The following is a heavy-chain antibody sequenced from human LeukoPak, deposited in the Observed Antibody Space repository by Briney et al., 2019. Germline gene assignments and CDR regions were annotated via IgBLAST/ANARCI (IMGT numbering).Heavy chain of an antibody. Sequence: SGGSLRLSCAASGFTFSSYGIHWVRQAPGKGLEWVALISYDGSNEYYADSVKGRFTISRDNSKNTLYMQMNSLRAEDTAGYYCAKSSDLLTGYYSYFEYWGHGTLVTVAS. D-gene: IGHD3-9*01. CDR1: GFTFSSYG. V-gene: IGHV3-30*18. J-gene: IGHJ4*01. CDR3: AKSSDLLTGYYSYFEY. CDR2: ISYDGSNE.